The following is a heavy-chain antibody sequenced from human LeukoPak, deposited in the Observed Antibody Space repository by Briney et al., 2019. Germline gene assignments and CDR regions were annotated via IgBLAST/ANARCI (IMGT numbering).Heavy chain of an antibody. Sequence: PSETLSLTCTVSGGSISSSSYYWGWTRQPPGKGLEWIGSIYYSGSTNYNPSLKSRVTISVDTSKNQFSLKLSSVTAADTAVYYCARVGGSYFIDYWGQGTLVTVSS. V-gene: IGHV4-39*07. CDR2: IYYSGST. CDR1: GGSISSSSYY. J-gene: IGHJ4*02. D-gene: IGHD1-26*01. CDR3: ARVGGSYFIDY.